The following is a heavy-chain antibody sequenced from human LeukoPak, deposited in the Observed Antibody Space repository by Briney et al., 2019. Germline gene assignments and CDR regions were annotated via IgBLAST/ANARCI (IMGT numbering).Heavy chain of an antibody. Sequence: GASVKVSCKASGYTFTGYYMHCVRQAPGQGLEWMGWINPNSGGTNYAQKFQGRVTMTRDTSISTAYMELSRLRSDDTAVYYCARAPRPYSYGYHLDYWGQGTLVTVSS. V-gene: IGHV1-2*02. D-gene: IGHD5-18*01. CDR1: GYTFTGYY. CDR2: INPNSGGT. CDR3: ARAPRPYSYGYHLDY. J-gene: IGHJ4*02.